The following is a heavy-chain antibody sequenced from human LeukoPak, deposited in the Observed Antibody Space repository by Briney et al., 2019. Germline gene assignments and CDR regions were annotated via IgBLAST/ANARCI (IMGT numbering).Heavy chain of an antibody. CDR1: GFTFINYA. J-gene: IGHJ4*02. D-gene: IGHD6-13*01. V-gene: IGHV3-23*01. Sequence: GGSLRLSCGASGFTFINYAMSWVRQAPGKGLEWVSGISGSGGSTFYADSVKGRFTISRGNSKNTLYLQMNSLRAEDTAVYYCAKDSRGGIAAAGPTFDYWGQGTLVTVSS. CDR3: AKDSRGGIAAAGPTFDY. CDR2: ISGSGGST.